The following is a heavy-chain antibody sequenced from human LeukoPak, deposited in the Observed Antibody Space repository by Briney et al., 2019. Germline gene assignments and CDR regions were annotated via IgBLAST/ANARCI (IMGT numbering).Heavy chain of an antibody. V-gene: IGHV4-4*02. CDR2: ISHSAST. Sequence: PSETLSLTCAVSGGSISSSNWWSWVRQPPGKGLEWIGQISHSASTNYNPSLKSRVTISVDKSKNQFSLKLRSVTAADTAVYYCARPLSLGYCSGGSCYGRGAWFDRWGQGTLVTVSS. D-gene: IGHD2-15*01. J-gene: IGHJ5*02. CDR3: ARPLSLGYCSGGSCYGRGAWFDR. CDR1: GGSISSSNW.